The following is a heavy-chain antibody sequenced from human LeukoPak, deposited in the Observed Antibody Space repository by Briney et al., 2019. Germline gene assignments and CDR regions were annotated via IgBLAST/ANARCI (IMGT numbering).Heavy chain of an antibody. CDR2: ISYDGSNK. CDR3: ARKDIVVVVAATDLGRYYGMDV. V-gene: IGHV3-30-3*01. CDR1: GFTFSSYA. J-gene: IGHJ6*02. Sequence: GGSLRLSCAASGFTFSSYAMHWVRQAPGKGLEWVAVISYDGSNKYYADSVKGRFTISRDNAKNSLYLQMNSLRAEDTAVYYCARKDIVVVVAATDLGRYYGMDVWGQGTTVTVSS. D-gene: IGHD2-15*01.